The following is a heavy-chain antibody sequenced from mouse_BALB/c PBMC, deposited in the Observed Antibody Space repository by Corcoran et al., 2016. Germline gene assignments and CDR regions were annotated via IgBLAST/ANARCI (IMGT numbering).Heavy chain of an antibody. CDR1: GYTFTNYG. V-gene: IGHV9-3-1*01. J-gene: IGHJ4*01. D-gene: IGHD2-4*01. Sequence: QIQLVQSGPELKKPGETVKISCKASGYTFTNYGMNWVKQAPGKGLKWMGWINTYTGEPTYADDFKGRFAFSLETSASTAYLQINNLKNEDTATYFCATKTMITTGEYYYAMDYWGQGTSVTVSS. CDR3: ATKTMITTGEYYYAMDY. CDR2: INTYTGEP.